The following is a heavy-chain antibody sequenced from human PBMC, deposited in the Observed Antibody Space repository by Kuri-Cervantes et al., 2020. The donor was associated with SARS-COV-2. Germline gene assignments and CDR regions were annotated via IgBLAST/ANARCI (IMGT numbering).Heavy chain of an antibody. D-gene: IGHD3-3*01. CDR2: IIPTFDTA. Sequence: SVKVSCKASGGTFSSYSVNWVRQAPGQGLEWMGRIIPTFDTATYAQKFQDRVIFTADESSSTAYMEVNSLTSEDTAVYFCARGTESGYPNWYFDLWGRGTLVTVSS. J-gene: IGHJ2*01. V-gene: IGHV1-69*13. CDR3: ARGTESGYPNWYFDL. CDR1: GGTFSSYS.